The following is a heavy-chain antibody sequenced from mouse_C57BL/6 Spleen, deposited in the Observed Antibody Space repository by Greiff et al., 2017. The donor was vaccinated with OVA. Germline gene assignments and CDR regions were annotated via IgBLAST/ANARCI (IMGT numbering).Heavy chain of an antibody. V-gene: IGHV1-26*01. CDR1: GYTFTDYY. J-gene: IGHJ1*03. Sequence: EVQLQQSGPELVKPGASVKISCKASGYTFTDYYMNWVKQSHGKSLEWIGDINPNTGGTSYSQKFKGKATLTVDKSSSTAYMELRSLTSEDSAVYYCAREVGGYFEVWGTGTTVTVSS. D-gene: IGHD1-1*02. CDR3: AREVGGYFEV. CDR2: INPNTGGT.